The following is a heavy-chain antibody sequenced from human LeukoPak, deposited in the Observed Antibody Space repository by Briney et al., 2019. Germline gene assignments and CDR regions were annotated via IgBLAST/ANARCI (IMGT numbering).Heavy chain of an antibody. J-gene: IGHJ4*02. V-gene: IGHV1-2*02. CDR1: GYTFTGYY. CDR2: INPNSGGT. CDR3: ARRVDSSGYFDY. D-gene: IGHD3-22*01. Sequence: GPVKVSCKASGYTFTGYYMHWVRQAPGQGLEWMGWINPNSGGTNYAQKFQGRVTMTRDTSTSTVYMELSSLRSEDSAVYYCARRVDSSGYFDYWGQGTLVTVSS.